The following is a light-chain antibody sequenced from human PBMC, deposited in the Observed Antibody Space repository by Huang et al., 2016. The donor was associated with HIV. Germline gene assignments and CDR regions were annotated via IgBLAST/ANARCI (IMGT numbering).Light chain of an antibody. CDR3: QQYSDRPPWT. V-gene: IGKV3-15*01. CDR1: QRVGSN. J-gene: IGKJ1*01. Sequence: IVMTQSPATLSVSPGEGATLSCRASQRVGSNLAWYQQRPGQAPRLLLYGASTRATGVPVRFSGRGSGTDFTLTISGPQSEDSAVYYCQQYSDRPPWTFGQGTKVE. CDR2: GAS.